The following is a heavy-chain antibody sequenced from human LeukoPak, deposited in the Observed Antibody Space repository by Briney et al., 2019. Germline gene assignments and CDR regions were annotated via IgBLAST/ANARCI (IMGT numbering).Heavy chain of an antibody. V-gene: IGHV3-23*01. CDR1: GFTFSNFA. Sequence: PGGSLRLSCAASGFTFSNFAMIWVLLAPGKGLEWVSAISGSGDKTHYADSVKGRFTISRDNSKSVLYMQLNNLRLEDTAVYYCGEGHWGRGTLVTVSS. CDR3: GEGH. J-gene: IGHJ4*02. CDR2: ISGSGDKT.